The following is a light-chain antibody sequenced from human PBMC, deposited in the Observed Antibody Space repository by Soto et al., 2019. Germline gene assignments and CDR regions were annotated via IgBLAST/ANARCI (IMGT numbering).Light chain of an antibody. CDR3: SSYAGSNNYVV. V-gene: IGLV2-8*01. CDR1: SSDVGGYDR. J-gene: IGLJ2*01. Sequence: QFVLTQPPSASGSPGQSVTISCTGTSSDVGGYDRVSWYQQYPGKVPKLMIYEVSKRPSGVPDRFSASNSGNTASLTVSGLQTDDEADYYCSSYAGSNNYVVFGGGTKVTVL. CDR2: EVS.